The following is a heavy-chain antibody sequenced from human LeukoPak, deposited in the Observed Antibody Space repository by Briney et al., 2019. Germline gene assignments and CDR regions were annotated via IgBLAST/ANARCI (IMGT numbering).Heavy chain of an antibody. CDR2: IYYSGST. Sequence: SETLSLTCTVSGGSISSYYWSWIRQPPGKGLEWIGYIYYSGSTNYNPSLKSRVTISVDTSKNQFSLKLSSVTAADTAVYYCARQSSGYDFSPAGYYGMDVWGQGTTVTVSS. J-gene: IGHJ6*02. CDR3: ARQSSGYDFSPAGYYGMDV. D-gene: IGHD5-12*01. V-gene: IGHV4-59*01. CDR1: GGSISSYY.